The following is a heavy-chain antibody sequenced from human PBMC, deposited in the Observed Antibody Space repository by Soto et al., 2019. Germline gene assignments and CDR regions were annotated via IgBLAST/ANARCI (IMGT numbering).Heavy chain of an antibody. CDR3: ARGLTMVRGVIPYYYYYMDV. Sequence: QVQLQQWGAGLLKPSETLSLTCAVYGGSFSGYYWSWIRQPPGKGLEWIGEINHSGSTNYNPSLRSRVTISVDTSKNQFSLKLSSVTAADTAVYYCARGLTMVRGVIPYYYYYMDVWGKGTTVTVSS. D-gene: IGHD3-10*01. CDR2: INHSGST. CDR1: GGSFSGYY. V-gene: IGHV4-34*01. J-gene: IGHJ6*03.